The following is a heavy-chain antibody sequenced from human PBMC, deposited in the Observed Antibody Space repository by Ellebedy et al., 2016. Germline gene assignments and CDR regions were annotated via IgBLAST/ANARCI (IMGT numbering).Heavy chain of an antibody. CDR1: GYSFTSYW. J-gene: IGHJ6*02. Sequence: ASVKVSCKVSGYSFTSYWIGWVRQMPGKGLEWMGIIYPGDSDTRYSPSFQGQVTISADKSISTAYLQWSSLRSEDTAVYYCARDKEELLWFGDHEWDVWGQGTTVTVSS. D-gene: IGHD3-10*01. CDR3: ARDKEELLWFGDHEWDV. V-gene: IGHV5-51*06. CDR2: IYPGDSDT.